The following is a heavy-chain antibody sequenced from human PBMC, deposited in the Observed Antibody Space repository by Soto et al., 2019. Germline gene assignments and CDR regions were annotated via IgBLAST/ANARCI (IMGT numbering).Heavy chain of an antibody. CDR1: GFTFSSYA. V-gene: IGHV3-23*01. J-gene: IGHJ6*02. CDR2: ISGSGGST. CDR3: AKGYSSGWTPWYYYGMDV. Sequence: GGSLRLSCAASGFTFSSYAMSWVRQAPGKGLKWVSAISGSGGSTYYADSVKGRFTISRDNSKNTLYLQMNSLRAGDTAVYYCAKGYSSGWTPWYYYGMDVWGQGTTVTVSS. D-gene: IGHD6-19*01.